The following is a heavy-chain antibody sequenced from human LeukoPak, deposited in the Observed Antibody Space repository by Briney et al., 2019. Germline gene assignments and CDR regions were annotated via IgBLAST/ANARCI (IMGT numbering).Heavy chain of an antibody. V-gene: IGHV1-2*02. D-gene: IGHD3-22*01. J-gene: IGHJ5*02. CDR3: ARKVPNDSSGYYYRGQFDP. CDR2: INPNSGGT. Sequence: ASVKVSCKASGYTFTGYYMHWVRQAPGQGLEWMGWINPNSGGTNYAQKFQGRVTMTRDTSISTAYTELSGLRSDDTAVYYCARKVPNDSSGYYYRGQFDPWGQGTLVTVSS. CDR1: GYTFTGYY.